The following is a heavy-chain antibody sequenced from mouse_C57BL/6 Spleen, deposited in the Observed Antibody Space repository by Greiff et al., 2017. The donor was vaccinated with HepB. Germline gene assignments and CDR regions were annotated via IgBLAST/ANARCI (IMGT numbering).Heavy chain of an antibody. D-gene: IGHD1-1*01. CDR3: ARELRSDY. V-gene: IGHV3-6*01. CDR1: GYSITSGYY. CDR2: ISYDGSN. J-gene: IGHJ2*01. Sequence: EVQLKESGPGLVKPSQSLSLTCSVTGYSITSGYYWNWIRQFPGNKLEWMGYISYDGSNNYNPSLKNRISITRDTSKNQFFLKLNSVTTEDTATYYCARELRSDYWGQGTTLTVSS.